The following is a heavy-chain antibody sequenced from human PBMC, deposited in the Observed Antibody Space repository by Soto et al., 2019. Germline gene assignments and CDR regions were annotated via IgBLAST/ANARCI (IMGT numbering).Heavy chain of an antibody. D-gene: IGHD6-19*01. CDR1: GFTFSSYH. CDR2: IWYDGKSK. Sequence: QVHLVESGGGVVQPGRSLRLSCAASGFTFSSYHMHWVRQAPGMGLEWVAVIWYDGKSKYYADSVKGRFTVSRDNSKNTRYLQMNGLRAEDTAVYFCARDLAAATYYFYYGLDVWGQGTAVSVSS. J-gene: IGHJ6*02. V-gene: IGHV3-33*01. CDR3: ARDLAAATYYFYYGLDV.